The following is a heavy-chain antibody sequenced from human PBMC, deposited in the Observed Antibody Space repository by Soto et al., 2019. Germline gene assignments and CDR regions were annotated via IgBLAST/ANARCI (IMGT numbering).Heavy chain of an antibody. CDR3: ARRVIGSSRAFDI. CDR2: ISDGGDLT. Sequence: LRLSCAASGFAFSSHPISWVRQSPEKGLEWVAGISDGGDLTYNADSVRGRFTISRDNSRNTLYLQMNSLRAEDTAVYYCARRVIGSSRAFDIWGQGTMVTVSS. J-gene: IGHJ3*02. V-gene: IGHV3-23*01. D-gene: IGHD3-10*01. CDR1: GFAFSSHP.